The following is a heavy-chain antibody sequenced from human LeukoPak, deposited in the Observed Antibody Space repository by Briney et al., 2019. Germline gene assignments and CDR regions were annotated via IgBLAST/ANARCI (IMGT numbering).Heavy chain of an antibody. V-gene: IGHV5-51*01. D-gene: IGHD2-2*01. CDR1: GYSFTSYW. CDR3: ARLRIVVVPAADRSDWFDP. CDR2: IYPGDSDT. Sequence: GESLKISCKGSGYSFTSYWIGWVRQMPGKGLERMGIIYPGDSDTRYSPSFQGQVTISADKSISTAYLQWSSLKASDTAMYYCARLRIVVVPAADRSDWFDPWGQGTLVTVSS. J-gene: IGHJ5*02.